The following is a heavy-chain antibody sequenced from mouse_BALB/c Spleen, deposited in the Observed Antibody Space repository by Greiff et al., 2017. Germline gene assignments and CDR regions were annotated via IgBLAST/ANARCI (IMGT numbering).Heavy chain of an antibody. Sequence: EVKLVESGGGLVKPGGSLKLSSAASGFTFSSYAMSWVRQTPEKRLEWVASISSGGSTYYPDSVKGRFTISRDNARNILYLQMSSLRSEDTAMYYCASLLKGFDYWGQGTTLTVSS. CDR2: ISSGGST. CDR1: GFTFSSYA. V-gene: IGHV5-6-5*01. D-gene: IGHD1-1*01. J-gene: IGHJ2*01. CDR3: ASLLKGFDY.